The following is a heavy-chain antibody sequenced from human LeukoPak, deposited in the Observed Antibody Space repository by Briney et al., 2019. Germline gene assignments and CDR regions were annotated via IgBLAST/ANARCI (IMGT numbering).Heavy chain of an antibody. CDR2: IKTDGSET. D-gene: IGHD6-19*01. CDR1: GFTFSSCW. CDR3: VKNDGWFHLAQ. J-gene: IGHJ4*02. V-gene: IGHV3-7*03. Sequence: GGSLRLSCAASGFTFSSCWMDWVRQAPGKGLEWVGHIKTDGSETYYLDSLKGRISISRDNTNNALYLQMNSLRVEDTAVYYCVKNDGWFHLAQWGQGTLVTVSS.